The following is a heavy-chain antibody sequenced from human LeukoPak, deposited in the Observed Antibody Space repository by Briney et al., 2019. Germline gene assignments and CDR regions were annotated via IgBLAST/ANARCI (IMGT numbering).Heavy chain of an antibody. D-gene: IGHD6-6*01. Sequence: SETLSLTCTVSGGSISSSTYYWGWIRQPPGKGLEWIGSIYYSGSTYYNPSLKSRVTISVDTSKNQFSLKLSSVTAADTAVYYCARGRKRSSSKVGYYYYGMDVWGQGTTVTVSS. CDR3: ARGRKRSSSKVGYYYYGMDV. J-gene: IGHJ6*02. CDR1: GGSISSSTYY. CDR2: IYYSGST. V-gene: IGHV4-39*01.